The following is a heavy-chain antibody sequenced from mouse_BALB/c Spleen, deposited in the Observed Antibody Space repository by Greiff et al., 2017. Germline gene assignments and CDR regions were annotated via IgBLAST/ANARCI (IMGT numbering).Heavy chain of an antibody. CDR1: GFTFSSYG. V-gene: IGHV5-6-3*01. CDR3: ARGVLMDY. J-gene: IGHJ4*01. Sequence: VQLKESGGGLVQPGGSLKLSCAASGFTFSSYGMSWVRQTPDKRLELVATINSNGGSTYYPDSVKGRFTISRDNAKNTLYLQMSSLKSEDTAMYYCARGVLMDYWGQGTSVTVSS. CDR2: INSNGGST.